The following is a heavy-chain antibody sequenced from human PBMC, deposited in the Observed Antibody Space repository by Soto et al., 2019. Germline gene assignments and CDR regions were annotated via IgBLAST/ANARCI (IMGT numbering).Heavy chain of an antibody. D-gene: IGHD2-15*01. CDR1: GGSVSSGSYY. J-gene: IGHJ5*02. V-gene: IGHV4-61*01. CDR2: IYYSGST. CDR3: ARAAIYCSGGSCEITFDP. Sequence: SETLSLTCTVSGGSVSSGSYYWSWIRQPPGKGLEWIGYIYYSGSTNYNPSLKSRVTISVDTSKNQFSLKLSSVTAADTAVYYCARAAIYCSGGSCEITFDPWGQGTLVTVSS.